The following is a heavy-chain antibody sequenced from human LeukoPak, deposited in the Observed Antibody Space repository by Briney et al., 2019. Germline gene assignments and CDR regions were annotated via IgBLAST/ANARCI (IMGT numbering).Heavy chain of an antibody. Sequence: SETLSLTCTVSGDSISSYFWSWIRQPPGKGLEWIGYIYYSGSTNYNPSLKSRVTISVDTSKNQFSLKLSSVTAADTAVYYCARDSSSWQREDYFDYWGQGTLVTVSS. CDR1: GDSISSYF. D-gene: IGHD6-13*01. V-gene: IGHV4-59*01. CDR3: ARDSSSWQREDYFDY. J-gene: IGHJ4*02. CDR2: IYYSGST.